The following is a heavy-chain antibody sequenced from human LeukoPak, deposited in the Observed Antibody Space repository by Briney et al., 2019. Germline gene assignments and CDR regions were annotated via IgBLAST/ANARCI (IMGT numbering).Heavy chain of an antibody. CDR3: ARGWGGSPPFDY. CDR2: IKPNSGGT. Sequence: GASVKVSCKTSEYTXTGSYMHGGRQATGQGLEWMGWIKPNSGGTNYAQKFQGRVTMTRDTSISTDNMELSRLRSDDTAVYYCARGWGGSPPFDYWGQGTLVTVSS. V-gene: IGHV1-2*02. CDR1: EYTXTGSY. J-gene: IGHJ4*02. D-gene: IGHD1-26*01.